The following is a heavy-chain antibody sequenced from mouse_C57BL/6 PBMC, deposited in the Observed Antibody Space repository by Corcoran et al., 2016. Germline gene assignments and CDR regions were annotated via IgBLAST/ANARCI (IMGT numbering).Heavy chain of an antibody. J-gene: IGHJ2*01. CDR2: INPNNGGT. CDR1: GYTFTDYY. Sequence: EVQLQQSGPELVKPGASVKISCKASGYTFTDYYMNWVKQSHGKSLEWIGDINPNNGGTSYNQKFKGKATLTVDKSSSTAYMELRSLTSEDSAVYYCVLGGPYFDYWGQGTTLTVSS. CDR3: VLGGPYFDY. V-gene: IGHV1-26*01. D-gene: IGHD4-1*01.